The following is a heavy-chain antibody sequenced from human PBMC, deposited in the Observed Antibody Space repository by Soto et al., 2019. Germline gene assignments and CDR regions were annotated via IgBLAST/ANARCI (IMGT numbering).Heavy chain of an antibody. Sequence: HPGGSLRLSCAASGFTVSSNYMSWVRQAPGKGLEWVSVIYSGGSTYYADSVKGRFTISRDNSKNTLYLQMNSLRAEDTAVYYCARFREYSGYDPWAHLLGPSDYWGQGTLVTVSS. CDR3: ARFREYSGYDPWAHLLGPSDY. CDR1: GFTVSSNY. D-gene: IGHD5-12*01. CDR2: IYSGGST. V-gene: IGHV3-66*01. J-gene: IGHJ4*02.